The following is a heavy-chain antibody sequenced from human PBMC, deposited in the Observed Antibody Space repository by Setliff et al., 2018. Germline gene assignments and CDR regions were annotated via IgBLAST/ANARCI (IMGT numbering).Heavy chain of an antibody. CDR2: IRYDGSNK. Sequence: GGSLRLSCAASGFTFSSYGMHWVRQAPGKGLEWVAFIRYDGSNKYYADSVKGRFTISRDNSKNTVYLEMNSLRAEDTAVYYCVRDRWKVMVNKGDDAFDLWGQGTMVTVSS. D-gene: IGHD5-18*01. J-gene: IGHJ3*01. V-gene: IGHV3-30*02. CDR3: VRDRWKVMVNKGDDAFDL. CDR1: GFTFSSYG.